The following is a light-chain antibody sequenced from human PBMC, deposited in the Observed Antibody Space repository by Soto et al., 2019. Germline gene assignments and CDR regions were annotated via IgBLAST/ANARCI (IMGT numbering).Light chain of an antibody. CDR2: WAS. CDR3: HQYYSIPYT. CDR1: QDLLYTSSNKNY. V-gene: IGKV4-1*01. J-gene: IGKJ2*01. Sequence: DIVMTQSSDSVAVSLGERATINCKSSQDLLYTSSNKNYLGWFQQRPGQPPKLLISWASTRESGVPDRFSGSGSGTDFTLTISSLQAEDVAFYFCHQYYSIPYTFAQGTKLEIK.